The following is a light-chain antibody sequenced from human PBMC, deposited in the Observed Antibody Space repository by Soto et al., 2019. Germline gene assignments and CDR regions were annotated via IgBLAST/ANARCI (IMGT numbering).Light chain of an antibody. Sequence: DIQMTQSPSSLSASVGDRVTITCRASQSISTYLNWYQGKPGKAPNLLIYGVSSLQSGVSSRFSGSGSGTDFTLPISSLQPEDFATYYCQQSYSSPYSFGQGTQLEIK. CDR2: GVS. J-gene: IGKJ2*03. V-gene: IGKV1-39*01. CDR3: QQSYSSPYS. CDR1: QSISTY.